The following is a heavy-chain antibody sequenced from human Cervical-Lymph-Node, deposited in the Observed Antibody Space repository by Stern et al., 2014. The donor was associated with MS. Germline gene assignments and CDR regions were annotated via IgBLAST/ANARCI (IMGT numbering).Heavy chain of an antibody. Sequence: EVQLVESGGDLVQPGGSLRLSCAASGFTFSTYSMNWVRQAPGKGLQWLSYISSSGGSIYYADSVKGRFTISRDNAKNSLYLQMNSLRAEDTAVYYCATDYASSTGWGQGTLVTVSS. CDR1: GFTFSTYS. CDR3: ATDYASSTG. D-gene: IGHD4/OR15-4a*01. CDR2: ISSSGGSI. V-gene: IGHV3-48*01. J-gene: IGHJ4*02.